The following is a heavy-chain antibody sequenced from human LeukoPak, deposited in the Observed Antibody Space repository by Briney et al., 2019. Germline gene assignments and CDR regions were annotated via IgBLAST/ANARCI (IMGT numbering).Heavy chain of an antibody. J-gene: IGHJ4*02. V-gene: IGHV4-59*12. CDR3: ARDTYYDSSGYYYTGFDY. Sequence: SETLSLTCTVSGGSISSYYWSWIRQPPGKGLEWIGYIYYSGSTNYNPSLKSRVTISVDTSKNQFSLKLSSVTAADTAVYYCARDTYYDSSGYYYTGFDYWGQGTLVTVSS. D-gene: IGHD3-22*01. CDR1: GGSISSYY. CDR2: IYYSGST.